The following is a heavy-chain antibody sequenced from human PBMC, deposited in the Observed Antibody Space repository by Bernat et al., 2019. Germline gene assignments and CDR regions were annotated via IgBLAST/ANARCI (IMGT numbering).Heavy chain of an antibody. V-gene: IGHV4-34*01. D-gene: IGHD3-16*02. CDR1: GGSFNTYY. CDR3: ARGAVWGSYRYIDY. Sequence: QVQLQQWGAGLLKPSETLSLTCAVYGGSFNTYYWTWIRQPPGKGLEWIGEITHTGNTIYNPSLRSCVTISVDTPKNQFSLNLISVTAADTAVYSCARGAVWGSYRYIDYWGQGTLVTVSS. J-gene: IGHJ4*02. CDR2: ITHTGNT.